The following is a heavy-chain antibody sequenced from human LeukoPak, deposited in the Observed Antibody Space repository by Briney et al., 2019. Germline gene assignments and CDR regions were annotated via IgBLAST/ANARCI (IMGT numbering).Heavy chain of an antibody. Sequence: ASVKVSCKASGYTFTAYYIHWTRQAPGQGLEWMGRIDPNSGGTNYAQKFQGRVTMTRDTSISTVYMELSRLRSDDTAVYYCARKYYYDSSAYYQDDAFYIWGQGTMVTVSS. D-gene: IGHD3-22*01. V-gene: IGHV1-2*06. J-gene: IGHJ3*02. CDR1: GYTFTAYY. CDR3: ARKYYYDSSAYYQDDAFYI. CDR2: IDPNSGGT.